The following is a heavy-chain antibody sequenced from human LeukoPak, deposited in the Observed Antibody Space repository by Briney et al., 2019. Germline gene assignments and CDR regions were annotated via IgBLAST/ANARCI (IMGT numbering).Heavy chain of an antibody. CDR1: GYTFTGNY. D-gene: IGHD1-14*01. V-gene: IGHV1-2*02. Sequence: ASVKVSCKASGYTFTGNYMHWVRQAPGQGLEWMGWINPNSGDTNYAQKFQGRVTMTRDTSISTAYMELSGLRSDDTAVYYCARVPGNDRFDPWGQGTLVTVSS. CDR3: ARVPGNDRFDP. J-gene: IGHJ5*02. CDR2: INPNSGDT.